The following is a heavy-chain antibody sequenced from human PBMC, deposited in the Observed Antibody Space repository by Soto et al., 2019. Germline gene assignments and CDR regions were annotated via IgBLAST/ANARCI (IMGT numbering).Heavy chain of an antibody. CDR1: GFTFSSYW. V-gene: IGHV3-7*03. D-gene: IGHD7-27*01. Sequence: GGSLRLSCAASGFTFSSYWMSWARQAPGKGLEWVANIKQDGSEKYYVDSVKGRFTISRDNAKNSLYLQMNSLRAEDTAVYYCARERILTAYYFDYWGQGTLVTVSS. J-gene: IGHJ4*02. CDR2: IKQDGSEK. CDR3: ARERILTAYYFDY.